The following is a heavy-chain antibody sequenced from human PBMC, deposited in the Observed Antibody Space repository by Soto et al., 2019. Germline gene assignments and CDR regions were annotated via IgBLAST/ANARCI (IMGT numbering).Heavy chain of an antibody. Sequence: GGSLRLSCSASGFTFSSYAMHWVRQAPGKGLEYVSAISSNGGSTYYADSVRGRFTISRDNSKNTLYLQMSSLRAEDTAVYYCVPMPPILFDSWGQVAVVTVSS. CDR3: VPMPPILFDS. J-gene: IGHJ4*02. D-gene: IGHD2-2*01. V-gene: IGHV3-64D*08. CDR1: GFTFSSYA. CDR2: ISSNGGST.